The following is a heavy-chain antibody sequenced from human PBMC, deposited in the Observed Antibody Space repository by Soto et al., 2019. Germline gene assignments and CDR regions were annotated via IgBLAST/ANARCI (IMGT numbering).Heavy chain of an antibody. CDR3: ARVWPWVPYYYDSSPYTFENWFDP. J-gene: IGHJ5*02. D-gene: IGHD3-22*01. CDR2: IYHVGST. V-gene: IGHV4-38-2*01. Sequence: SETLSLTCAVSGYSISSGYYWGWLRQPPGKGLEWIGSIYHVGSTYYNPSLNRRVTLSIDMTNNHVSLILNPVTAADTAVYYCARVWPWVPYYYDSSPYTFENWFDPWGQGTLVTVSS. CDR1: GYSISSGYY.